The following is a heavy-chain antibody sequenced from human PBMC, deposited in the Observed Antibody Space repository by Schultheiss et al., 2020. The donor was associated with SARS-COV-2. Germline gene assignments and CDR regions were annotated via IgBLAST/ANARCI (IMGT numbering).Heavy chain of an antibody. CDR2: ISYDGSNK. D-gene: IGHD3-10*01. Sequence: GGSLRLSCAASGFTFSSYGMHWVRQAPGKGLEWVAVISYDGSNKYYADSVKGRFTISRDNSKNTLYLQMNSLRAEDTAVYYCAKDRGSGSYYNGGDYWGQGTLVTVSS. V-gene: IGHV3-30*18. CDR3: AKDRGSGSYYNGGDY. CDR1: GFTFSSYG. J-gene: IGHJ4*02.